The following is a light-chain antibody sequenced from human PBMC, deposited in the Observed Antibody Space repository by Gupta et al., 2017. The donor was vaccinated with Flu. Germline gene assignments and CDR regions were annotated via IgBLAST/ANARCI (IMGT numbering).Light chain of an antibody. CDR3: SSDSSSSLLVV. J-gene: IGLJ2*01. Sequence: SALTHPASAPRSPWHSLTISCTGTGSSVGGYNYVCWYQQHPGEAPTLMIYEVSNRPPGVAHRFSGSKSGSTAALTISGLQADEEDDYYCSSDSSSSLLVVFGGGTKLTVL. CDR2: EVS. CDR1: GSSVGGYNY. V-gene: IGLV2-14*01.